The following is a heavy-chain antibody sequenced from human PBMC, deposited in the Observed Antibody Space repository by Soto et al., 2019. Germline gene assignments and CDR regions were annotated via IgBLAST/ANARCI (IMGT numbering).Heavy chain of an antibody. CDR2: NYYSGIT. CDR1: GGSISSDNYY. CDR3: ARHVGRGPQGPLYDYYGMDV. J-gene: IGHJ6*02. V-gene: IGHV4-31*03. Sequence: QVQLQESGPGLVKPSQTLSLPCIVSGGSISSDNYYWSWIRQLPGKGLEWIGYNYYSGITYYNPSLRSRVTISVDTSKNQFFLRLSSVTAADTAVYYCARHVGRGPQGPLYDYYGMDVWGQGTTVTVSS. D-gene: IGHD2-15*01.